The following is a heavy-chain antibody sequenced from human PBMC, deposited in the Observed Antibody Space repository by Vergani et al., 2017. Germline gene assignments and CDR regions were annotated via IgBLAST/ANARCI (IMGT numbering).Heavy chain of an antibody. CDR1: GGAVNSGSNF. Sequence: QVQLQESGPGLVKPSQTLSLTCSVSGGAVNSGSNFWTWIRQPAGKGLEWIGRTSTDGSTNYNPSLKSRVTVSVDTSKTQISLRLTSVTAEDTAAYYCARETVVTSWDGYRFHYMDVWGKGTTVTVSS. J-gene: IGHJ6*03. CDR2: TSTDGST. V-gene: IGHV4-61*02. CDR3: ARETVVTSWDGYRFHYMDV. D-gene: IGHD3-16*02.